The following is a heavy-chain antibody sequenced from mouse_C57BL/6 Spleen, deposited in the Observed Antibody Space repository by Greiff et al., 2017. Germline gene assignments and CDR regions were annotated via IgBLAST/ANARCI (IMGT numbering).Heavy chain of an antibody. D-gene: IGHD1-1*01. V-gene: IGHV1-47*01. Sequence: VQLQQSGAELVKPGASVKMSCKASGYTFTTYPIEWMKQNHGKSLEWIGNFHPYNDDTKYNEKFKGKATLTVEKSSSTVYLGLSRLTSDDSAVYYCARGPYYYGSSYDYAMDYWGQGTSVTVSS. CDR3: ARGPYYYGSSYDYAMDY. CDR1: GYTFTTYP. J-gene: IGHJ4*01. CDR2: FHPYNDDT.